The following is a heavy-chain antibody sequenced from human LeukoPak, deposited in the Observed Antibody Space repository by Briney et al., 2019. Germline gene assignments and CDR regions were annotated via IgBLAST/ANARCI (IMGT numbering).Heavy chain of an antibody. CDR3: ARGSASAER. V-gene: IGHV4-4*07. Sequence: PSETLSLTCTVSGGSISRYYWSWIRQPAGKGLEWIGRIYNSDGSTNYNPSLKSRVTMSADTSKNQLSLNLRSVTAADTAVYYCARGSASAERWGQGTLVTVSS. CDR1: GGSISRYY. D-gene: IGHD6-13*01. J-gene: IGHJ4*02. CDR2: IYNSDGST.